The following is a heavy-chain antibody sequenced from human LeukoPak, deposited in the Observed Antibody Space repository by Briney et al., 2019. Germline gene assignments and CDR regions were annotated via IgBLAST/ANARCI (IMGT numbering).Heavy chain of an antibody. CDR1: GGSISSSSYY. CDR3: ARSGWLVRAGDDY. J-gene: IGHJ4*02. V-gene: IGHV4-39*01. CDR2: IYYSGST. D-gene: IGHD6-19*01. Sequence: SETLSLTCTVSGGSISSSSYYWGWIRQPPGKGLEWIGSIYYSGSTYYNPSLKSRVTISVDTSKNQFSLEVSSMTAADTAVYYYARSGWLVRAGDDYWGQGTLVTVSS.